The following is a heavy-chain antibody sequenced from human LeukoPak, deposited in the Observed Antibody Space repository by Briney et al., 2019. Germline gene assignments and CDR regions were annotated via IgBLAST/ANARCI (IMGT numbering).Heavy chain of an antibody. J-gene: IGHJ5*02. CDR3: ARARGEVVPAAEGFDP. Sequence: ASVKVSCKASGYTFTGYYMHWVRQAPGQGLEWMGWINPKSGGTNYGQKFQGRVTMTRDASTSTAYMELSRLRSDDTAVYYCARARGEVVPAAEGFDPWGQGTLVTVSS. CDR2: INPKSGGT. D-gene: IGHD2-2*01. V-gene: IGHV1-2*02. CDR1: GYTFTGYY.